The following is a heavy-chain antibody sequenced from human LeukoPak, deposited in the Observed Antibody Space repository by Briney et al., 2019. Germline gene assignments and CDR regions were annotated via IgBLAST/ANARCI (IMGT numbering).Heavy chain of an antibody. D-gene: IGHD3-3*01. CDR1: GGSFSGYY. V-gene: IGHV4-34*01. J-gene: IGHJ4*02. CDR3: ARGLSSRITIFGVANGLYYFDY. CDR2: INHSGST. Sequence: TSSETLSITCAVYGGSFSGYYWSWIRQPPGKGLEWIGEINHSGSTNYNPSLKSRVTISVDTSKNQFSLKLSSVTAADTAVYYCARGLSSRITIFGVANGLYYFDYWGQGTLVTVSS.